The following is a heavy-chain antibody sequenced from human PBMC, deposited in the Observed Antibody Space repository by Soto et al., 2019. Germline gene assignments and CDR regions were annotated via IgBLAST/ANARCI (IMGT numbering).Heavy chain of an antibody. CDR1: GYTFTSYY. D-gene: IGHD3-16*01. V-gene: IGHV1-46*01. CDR2: INPSGGST. CDR3: ARETNWGSFLGSWFDP. Sequence: ASVKVSCKASGYTFTSYYMHWVRQAPGQGLEWMGIINPSGGSTSYAQKFQGRVTMARDTSTSTVYMELSSLRSEDTAVYYCARETNWGSFLGSWFDPWGQGTLVTVSS. J-gene: IGHJ5*02.